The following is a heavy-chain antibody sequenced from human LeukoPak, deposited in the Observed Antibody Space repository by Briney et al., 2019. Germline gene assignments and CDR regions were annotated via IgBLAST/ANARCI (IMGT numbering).Heavy chain of an antibody. Sequence: KPSETLSLTCTVSGVSVTNYYWAWIRQPAGRGLEWIGRMYISGSTNYNPSLKSRVPISIDKTKNQFSLKLRSVTAADTAVYYCARDYLVGAPLDSWGQGTLVTVSP. D-gene: IGHD1-26*01. J-gene: IGHJ4*02. CDR1: GVSVTNYY. V-gene: IGHV4-4*07. CDR2: MYISGST. CDR3: ARDYLVGAPLDS.